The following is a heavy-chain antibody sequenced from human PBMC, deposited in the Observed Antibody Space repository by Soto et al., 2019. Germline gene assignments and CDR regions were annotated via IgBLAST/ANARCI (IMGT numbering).Heavy chain of an antibody. V-gene: IGHV4-59*01. CDR1: GGSLSSYW. CDR3: ARGPGASGTYHYFFDY. D-gene: IGHD3-10*01. J-gene: IGHJ4*01. Sequence: PSETLSLTCTVSGGSLSSYWWSWIRQPPGKGLEWIGYIYYTGSTNYNPSLKSRVTISLDASKNQFSLKLKAATAADTAVYYCARGPGASGTYHYFFDYWGPGTLVTVSS. CDR2: IYYTGST.